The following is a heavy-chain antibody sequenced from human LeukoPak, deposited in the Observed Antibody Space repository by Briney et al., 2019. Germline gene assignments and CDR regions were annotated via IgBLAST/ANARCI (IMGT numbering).Heavy chain of an antibody. Sequence: GGSLRLSCAASGFTFSSYAMSWVRQAPGKGLEWVSAISGSGGSTYYADSVKGRFTISRDNSKNTLYLQMTSLRAEDTAVYYCAKDQAPYYYDSSLDYFDYWGQGTLVTVSS. CDR1: GFTFSSYA. J-gene: IGHJ4*02. V-gene: IGHV3-23*01. CDR2: ISGSGGST. CDR3: AKDQAPYYYDSSLDYFDY. D-gene: IGHD3-22*01.